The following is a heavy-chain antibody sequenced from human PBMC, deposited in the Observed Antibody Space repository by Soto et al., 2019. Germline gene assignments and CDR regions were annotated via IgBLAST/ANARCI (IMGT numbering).Heavy chain of an antibody. CDR3: ARRERYYGSPGWFDP. CDR1: GGSISSFAYY. J-gene: IGHJ5*02. D-gene: IGHD3-10*01. CDR2: VYYNENT. V-gene: IGHV4-39*01. Sequence: QLQLQESGPGLVRPSEALSLTCTVSGGSISSFAYYWGWIRQPPGKGLEWIGTVYYNENTYYNPYLKSRVTISVDTAKNQFSLNLRSVTAADTAIYFCARRERYYGSPGWFDPWGQGTLVTVAS.